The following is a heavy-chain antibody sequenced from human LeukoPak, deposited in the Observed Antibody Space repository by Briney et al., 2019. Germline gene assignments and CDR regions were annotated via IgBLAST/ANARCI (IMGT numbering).Heavy chain of an antibody. CDR3: AKDVYNWNFYFDY. V-gene: IGHV3-23*01. CDR2: ISASGYST. J-gene: IGHJ4*02. D-gene: IGHD1-7*01. CDR1: GVTFSSYA. Sequence: PGGSLRLSCAASGVTFSSYAMSWVRQAPGKGLEWVSAISASGYSTYYADSVKGRFTISRDNSKKTLYLQMNSLRAEDTAIFYCAKDVYNWNFYFDYWGQGTLVTVSS.